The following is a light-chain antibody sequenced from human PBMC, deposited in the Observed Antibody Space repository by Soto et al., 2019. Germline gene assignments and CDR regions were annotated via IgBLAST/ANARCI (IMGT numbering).Light chain of an antibody. CDR1: GRDIGAYDY. CDR3: TSYTGSNTLEV. V-gene: IGLV2-14*03. CDR2: DVN. Sequence: QSALTQPASVSGSPGQSITISCTGSGRDIGAYDYVSWYRQHPGKAPQLLIYDVNNRPSGVSHRFSGSKSGNTASLTISGLQSEDEADYFCTSYTGSNTLEVFGPGTKLTVL. J-gene: IGLJ1*01.